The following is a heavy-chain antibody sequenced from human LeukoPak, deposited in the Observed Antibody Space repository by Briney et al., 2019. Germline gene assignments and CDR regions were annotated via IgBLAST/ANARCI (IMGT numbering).Heavy chain of an antibody. D-gene: IGHD2-2*02. CDR2: IYTSGNT. J-gene: IGHJ6*03. Sequence: SETLSLTCTVSGGSISSYYWSWIRQPAGKGLEWIGRIYTSGNTNYNPSLESRLTISIDTSKNQFSLKLNSVTAADTAVYYCATSSYTSGTPNYYYMDVWGKGTTVTVSS. CDR3: ATSSYTSGTPNYYYMDV. CDR1: GGSISSYY. V-gene: IGHV4-4*07.